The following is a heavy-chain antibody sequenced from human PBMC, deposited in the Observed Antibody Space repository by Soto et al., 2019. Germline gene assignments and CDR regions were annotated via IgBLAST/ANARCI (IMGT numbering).Heavy chain of an antibody. V-gene: IGHV3-23*01. CDR1: EFTFSNYA. Sequence: GGSLRFSCAASEFTFSNYAMSWVRQAPGKGLEWVSAISYGGGTTYYADSVKGRFTISRDNSKNTLYLQMNSLRAEDTAVYYCAKNPGYYYDSTGYHFDYRGQGTLVTVSS. J-gene: IGHJ4*02. CDR2: ISYGGGTT. D-gene: IGHD3-22*01. CDR3: AKNPGYYYDSTGYHFDY.